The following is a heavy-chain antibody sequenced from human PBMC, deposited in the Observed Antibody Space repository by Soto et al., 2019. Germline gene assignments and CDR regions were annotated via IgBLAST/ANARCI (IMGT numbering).Heavy chain of an antibody. V-gene: IGHV1-18*01. J-gene: IGHJ6*02. CDR1: GYTFTNFG. CDR2: ISPYNGKT. Sequence: QVHLVQSGAEVKKPGASVNVSCKASGYTFTNFGLNWVRQAPGQGLEWMAWISPYNGKTDYAQKVQGRVTVTTHTSTATAYMEMSSLTSDDTAVYYCARQPGVVGTADLYGMDVWGQGTTVTVSS. CDR3: ARQPGVVGTADLYGMDV. D-gene: IGHD2-21*02.